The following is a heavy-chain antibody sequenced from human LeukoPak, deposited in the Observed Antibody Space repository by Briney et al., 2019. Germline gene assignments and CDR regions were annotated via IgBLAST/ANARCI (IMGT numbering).Heavy chain of an antibody. CDR2: IYHSGST. Sequence: SETLSLTCAVSGSSISSGYYWGWIRQPPGKGLEWIGSIYHSGSTYYNPSLKSRVTISVDTSKNQFSLNLSSVTAADTAVYYSARGRAIPAAMDCWGQGTLVTGSS. CDR3: ARGRAIPAAMDC. V-gene: IGHV4-38-2*01. CDR1: GSSISSGYY. J-gene: IGHJ4*02. D-gene: IGHD2-2*01.